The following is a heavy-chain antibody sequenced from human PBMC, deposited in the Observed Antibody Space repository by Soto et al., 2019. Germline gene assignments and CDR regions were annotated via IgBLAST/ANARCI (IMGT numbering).Heavy chain of an antibody. V-gene: IGHV3-15*07. D-gene: IGHD3-22*01. CDR3: TTDSYSTIIIVRFDY. Sequence: GGSLRLSCAASGFTFTNAWINWVRQAPGKGLEWVGRIKSKTDGGTTDYAEPMKGRFAISRDDSNNMVYLQMNSLKIEDTAVYYCTTDSYSTIIIVRFDYWGHGTLVTVSS. CDR1: GFTFTNAW. J-gene: IGHJ4*01. CDR2: IKSKTDGGTT.